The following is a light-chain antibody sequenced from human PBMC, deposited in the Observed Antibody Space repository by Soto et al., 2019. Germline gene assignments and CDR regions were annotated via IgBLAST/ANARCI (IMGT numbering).Light chain of an antibody. CDR3: SSYTTSSTYV. V-gene: IGLV2-18*02. J-gene: IGLJ1*01. CDR1: SSDVGSNNR. CDR2: DVS. Sequence: QSALTQPPSVSGCTGQSVAISCTGTSSDVGSNNRVSWYQQPPGTAPKLMIYDVSNRPSGVPDRFSGSKSGNTASLTISGLQAEDEADYYCSSYTTSSTYVFGTGTKLTVL.